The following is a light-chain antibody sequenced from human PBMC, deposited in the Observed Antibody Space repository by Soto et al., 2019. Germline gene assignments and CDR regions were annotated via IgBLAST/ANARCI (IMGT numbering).Light chain of an antibody. V-gene: IGKV3-15*01. CDR1: QSVSGK. J-gene: IGKJ1*01. CDR2: GAS. CDR3: QQYNNWPPA. Sequence: EIVMTQSPATLSVSPGESATLSCRASQSVSGKLAWYQQKPGQAPRLLIYGASTRATGIPARFSGSGSGTEFTVTIISLQSEDVAVYYCQQYNNWPPAFGQGTKVEIK.